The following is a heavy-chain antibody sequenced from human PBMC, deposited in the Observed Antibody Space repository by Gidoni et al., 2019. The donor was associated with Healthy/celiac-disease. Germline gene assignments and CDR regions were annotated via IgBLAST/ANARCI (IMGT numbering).Heavy chain of an antibody. Sequence: VQLQESGPGLVQPSQTLSPTCPVPDGSISSGSYSWSWIRQPAGKGLGWMGRIYTSGSTNYNPSLKSRVTMSVDTSKNQFSLKLSSVTAADTAVYYCARDGGNYDFWSGAAFDIWGQGTMVTVSS. CDR3: ARDGGNYDFWSGAAFDI. CDR2: IYTSGST. J-gene: IGHJ3*02. D-gene: IGHD3-3*01. CDR1: DGSISSGSYS. V-gene: IGHV4-61*02.